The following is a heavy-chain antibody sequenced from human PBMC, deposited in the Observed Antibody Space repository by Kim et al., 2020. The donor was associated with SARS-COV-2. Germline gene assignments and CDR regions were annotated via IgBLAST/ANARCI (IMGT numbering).Heavy chain of an antibody. V-gene: IGHV4-34*01. CDR3: ARVSGSGDGMDV. Sequence: NYNPSPKSRVTISVDTSKNQFSLKLSSVTAADTAVYYCARVSGSGDGMDVWGQGTTVTVSS. J-gene: IGHJ6*02. D-gene: IGHD3-10*01.